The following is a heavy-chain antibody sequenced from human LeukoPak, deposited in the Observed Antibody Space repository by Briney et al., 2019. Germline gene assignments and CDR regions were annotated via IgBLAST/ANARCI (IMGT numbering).Heavy chain of an antibody. CDR2: ITSSGSTI. CDR3: ARDPYNGAYSEGYYYYYMDV. V-gene: IGHV3-48*03. CDR1: GFTFSSYE. J-gene: IGHJ6*03. Sequence: PGGSLRLSCAASGFTFSSYEMNWVRQAPGKGLEWVSYITSSGSTIYYADSVKGRFTISRDNAKKSLYLQMNSLRADDTAVYYCARDPYNGAYSEGYYYYYMDVWGKGTTVTVSS. D-gene: IGHD1-1*01.